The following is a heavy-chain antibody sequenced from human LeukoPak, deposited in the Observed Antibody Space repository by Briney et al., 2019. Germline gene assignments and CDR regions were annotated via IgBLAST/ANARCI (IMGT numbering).Heavy chain of an antibody. CDR2: IRYDGSNK. D-gene: IGHD2-15*01. J-gene: IGHJ4*02. CDR3: AREDCSGGSCYSDYFDY. CDR1: GFTFSSYG. V-gene: IGHV3-30*02. Sequence: PGGSLRLSCAASGFTFSSYGMHWVRQAPGKGLEWVAFIRYDGSNKYYADSVKGRFTISRDNSKNTLYLQMNSLRSDDTAVYYCAREDCSGGSCYSDYFDYWGQGTLVTVSS.